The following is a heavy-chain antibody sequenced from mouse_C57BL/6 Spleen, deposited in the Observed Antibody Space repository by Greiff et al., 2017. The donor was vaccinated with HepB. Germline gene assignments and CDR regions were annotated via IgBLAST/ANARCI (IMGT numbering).Heavy chain of an antibody. CDR1: GFTFSSYA. D-gene: IGHD2-4*01. V-gene: IGHV5-4*01. Sequence: EVKLVESGGGLVKPGGSLKLSCAASGFTFSSYAMSWVRQTPEKRLEWVATISDGGSYTYYPDNVKGRFTISRDNAKNNLYLQMSHLKSEDTAMYYCARENDYLYYFDYWGQGTTLTVSS. J-gene: IGHJ2*01. CDR2: ISDGGSYT. CDR3: ARENDYLYYFDY.